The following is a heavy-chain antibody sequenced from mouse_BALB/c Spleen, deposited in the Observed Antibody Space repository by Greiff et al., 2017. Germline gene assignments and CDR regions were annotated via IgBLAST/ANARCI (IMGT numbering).Heavy chain of an antibody. V-gene: IGHV5-17*02. CDR1: GFTFSSFG. Sequence: EVQGVESGGGLVQPGGSRKLSCAASGFTFSSFGMHWVRQAPEKGLEWVAYISSGSSTIYYADTVKGRFTISRDNPKNTLFLQMTSLRSEDTAMYYCARRGVNYYAMDYWGQGTSVTVSS. D-gene: IGHD2-2*01. CDR3: ARRGVNYYAMDY. J-gene: IGHJ4*01. CDR2: ISSGSSTI.